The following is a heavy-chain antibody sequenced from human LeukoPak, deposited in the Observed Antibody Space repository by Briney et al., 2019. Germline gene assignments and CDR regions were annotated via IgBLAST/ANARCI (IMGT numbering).Heavy chain of an antibody. D-gene: IGHD3-3*01. CDR2: ISAYNGNT. J-gene: IGHJ6*02. Sequence: ASVKASCKASGYTFTSYGISWVRQAPGQGLEWVGWISAYNGNTNYAQKLQGRVTMTTDTSTSTAYMELRSLRSDDTAVYYCARDIRFLEWLFTRAYYYGMDVWGQGTTVTVSS. CDR3: ARDIRFLEWLFTRAYYYGMDV. V-gene: IGHV1-18*01. CDR1: GYTFTSYG.